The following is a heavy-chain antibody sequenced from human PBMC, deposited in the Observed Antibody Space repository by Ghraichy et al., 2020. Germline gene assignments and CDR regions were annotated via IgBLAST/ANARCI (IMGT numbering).Heavy chain of an antibody. CDR1: GFTFSSDW. CDR3: VSQSGTY. V-gene: IGHV3-74*01. Sequence: GGSLRLSCAASGFTFSSDWVYWVRQAPGKGLEWVSRIYGDGGSTNYADSVRGRFTISRDYAKNTVYLQMESLRTEDTAVYYCVSQSGTYWGQGTLVTVSS. CDR2: IYGDGGST. J-gene: IGHJ4*02. D-gene: IGHD6-25*01.